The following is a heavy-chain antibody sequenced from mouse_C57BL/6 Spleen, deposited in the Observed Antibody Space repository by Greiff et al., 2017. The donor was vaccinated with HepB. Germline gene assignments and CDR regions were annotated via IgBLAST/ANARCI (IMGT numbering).Heavy chain of an antibody. D-gene: IGHD2-3*01. Sequence: EVKVEESGPGLVKPSQSLSLTCSVTGYSITSGYYWNWIRQFPGNKLEWMGYISYDGSNNYNPSLKNRISITRDTSKNQFFLKLNSVTTEDTATYYCAIDGYYEGYFDYWGQGTTLTVSS. CDR3: AIDGYYEGYFDY. CDR1: GYSITSGYY. CDR2: ISYDGSN. J-gene: IGHJ2*01. V-gene: IGHV3-6*01.